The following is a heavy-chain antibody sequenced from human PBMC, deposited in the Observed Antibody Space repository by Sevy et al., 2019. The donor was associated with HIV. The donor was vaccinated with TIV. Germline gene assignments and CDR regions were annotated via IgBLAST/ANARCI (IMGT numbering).Heavy chain of an antibody. Sequence: SETLSLTCSVSGGSISSGDYSWSWIRQPPGKGLEWIGYIYYSGSTYYNPSLKSRLTISVDTSKNQFSLKLSSVTAADTAVYYCARDHRYTYGLLYYYYGMDVWGQGTTVTVSS. J-gene: IGHJ6*02. CDR2: IYYSGST. CDR3: ARDHRYTYGLLYYYYGMDV. CDR1: GGSISSGDYS. V-gene: IGHV4-30-4*01. D-gene: IGHD5-18*01.